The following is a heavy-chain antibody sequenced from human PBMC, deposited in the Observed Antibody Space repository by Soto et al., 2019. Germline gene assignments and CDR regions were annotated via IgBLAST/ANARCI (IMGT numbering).Heavy chain of an antibody. J-gene: IGHJ1*01. CDR2: INHSGST. D-gene: IGHD3-22*01. Sequence: SETLSLTCAVYGGSFSGYYWSWIRQPPGKGLEWIGEINHSGSTNYNPSLKSRVTISVDTSKNQFSLKLSSVTAADTAVYYCAEYYYDSSGTAGYFQHWGQGTLVTVSS. V-gene: IGHV4-34*01. CDR1: GGSFSGYY. CDR3: AEYYYDSSGTAGYFQH.